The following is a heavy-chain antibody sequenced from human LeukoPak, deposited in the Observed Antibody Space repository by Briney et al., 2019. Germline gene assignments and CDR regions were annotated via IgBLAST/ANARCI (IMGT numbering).Heavy chain of an antibody. CDR1: GGSISSSSSY. D-gene: IGHD1-1*01. CDR2: IYYSGST. V-gene: IGHV4-39*01. CDR3: ARHSGIISAWNDGGNYFDY. J-gene: IGHJ4*02. Sequence: SETLSLTCTVSGGSISSSSSYWGWIRQPPGKGLEWIGSIYYSGSTYYNPSLKSRVTISVDTSKNQFSLKLSSVTAADTAVYYCARHSGIISAWNDGGNYFDYWGQGTLVTVSS.